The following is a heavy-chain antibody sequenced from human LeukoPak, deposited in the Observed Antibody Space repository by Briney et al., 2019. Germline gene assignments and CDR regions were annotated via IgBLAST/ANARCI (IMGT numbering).Heavy chain of an antibody. D-gene: IGHD3-10*01. V-gene: IGHV4-31*03. CDR2: IYYSGST. J-gene: IGHJ3*02. Sequence: SETLSLTCTVSGGSISSGGYYWSWIRQHPGKGLEWIGYIYYSGSTYYNPSLKSRVTISVDTSKNQFSLKLSSVTAADTAVYYCARDKEMVRGVRRAFDIWGQGTMVTVSS. CDR3: ARDKEMVRGVRRAFDI. CDR1: GGSISSGGYY.